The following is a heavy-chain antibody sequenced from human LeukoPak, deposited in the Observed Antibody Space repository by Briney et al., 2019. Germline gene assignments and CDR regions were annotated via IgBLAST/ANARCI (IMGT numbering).Heavy chain of an antibody. Sequence: GGSLRLSCAASGFTFSSYGMHWVRQAPGKGLEWVANIKQDGSEKYYVDSVKGRFTISRDNAKNSLYLQMNSLRAEDTAVYYCARDWGPLLWFGELRDYFDYWGQGTLVTVSS. D-gene: IGHD3-10*01. J-gene: IGHJ4*02. CDR2: IKQDGSEK. V-gene: IGHV3-7*01. CDR3: ARDWGPLLWFGELRDYFDY. CDR1: GFTFSSYG.